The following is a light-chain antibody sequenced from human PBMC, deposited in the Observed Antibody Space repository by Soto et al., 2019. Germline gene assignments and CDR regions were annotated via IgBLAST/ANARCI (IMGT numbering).Light chain of an antibody. Sequence: EIVMTQSPPTLSVSPGERATLSCRASRSVSGNLAWYQQKPGQAPRLLIYDASTRATGIPARFSGSGSGTEFTLTIRSLQSEDCAVYFCQQYDNWPRGTFGQGTRLELK. CDR2: DAS. J-gene: IGKJ5*01. CDR1: RSVSGN. CDR3: QQYDNWPRGT. V-gene: IGKV3-15*01.